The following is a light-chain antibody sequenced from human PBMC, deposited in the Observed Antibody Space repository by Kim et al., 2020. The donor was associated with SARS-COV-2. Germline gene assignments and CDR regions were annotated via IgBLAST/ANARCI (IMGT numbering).Light chain of an antibody. CDR2: GRN. Sequence: SSELTQDPAVSVALGQTVRITCQGDSLRSYYATWYQQKPRQAPVLVIYGRNNRPSGIPDRISGSTSGNTASLTISGAQAEDGADFYCQSRDSGGNVVFGGGTKLTVL. V-gene: IGLV3-19*01. CDR3: QSRDSGGNVV. CDR1: SLRSYY. J-gene: IGLJ2*01.